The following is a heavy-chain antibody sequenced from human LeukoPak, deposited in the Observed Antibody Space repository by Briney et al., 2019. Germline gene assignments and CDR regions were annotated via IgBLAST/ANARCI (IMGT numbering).Heavy chain of an antibody. CDR2: ISYDGSNK. Sequence: GGSLRLSCAASGFTFSSYAMHWVRQAPGEGLEWVAVISYDGSNKYYADSVKGRFTISRDNSKNTLYLQMNSLKPEDTAVYYCARVAEAAAFDSWGQGTLVTVSS. J-gene: IGHJ4*02. D-gene: IGHD6-13*01. CDR3: ARVAEAAAFDS. CDR1: GFTFSSYA. V-gene: IGHV3-30*04.